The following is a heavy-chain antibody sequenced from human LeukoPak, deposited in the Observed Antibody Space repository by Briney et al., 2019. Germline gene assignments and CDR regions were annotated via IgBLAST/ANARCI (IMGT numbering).Heavy chain of an antibody. CDR3: AREGRYYYDSNNWFDP. V-gene: IGHV1-8*01. J-gene: IGHJ5*02. Sequence: GASVKVSCKASGYTFTSYDINWVRQATGQGLEWMGWMSPNSDNTGYAQKFQGRVTFTRDTSISTAYMELRSLRSEDTAVYYCAREGRYYYDSNNWFDPWGQGTLVTVSS. D-gene: IGHD3-22*01. CDR1: GYTFTSYD. CDR2: MSPNSDNT.